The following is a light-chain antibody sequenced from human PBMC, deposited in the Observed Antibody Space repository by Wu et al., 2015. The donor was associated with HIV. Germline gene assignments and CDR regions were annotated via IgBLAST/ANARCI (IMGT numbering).Light chain of an antibody. V-gene: IGKV1-5*03. J-gene: IGKJ2*03. CDR1: QSISSW. Sequence: DIQMTQSPSTLSASVGDRVTITCRASQSISSWLAWYQQKPGKAPKLLIYKASSLESGAPSRFSGSGSGTEFTLTISSLQPDDFATYYCQQYNSYWLYSFGQGTKLEIK. CDR3: QQYNSYWLYS. CDR2: KAS.